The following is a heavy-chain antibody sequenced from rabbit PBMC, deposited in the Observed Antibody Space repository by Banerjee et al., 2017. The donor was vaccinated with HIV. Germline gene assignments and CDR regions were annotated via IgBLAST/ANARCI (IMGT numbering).Heavy chain of an antibody. V-gene: IGHV1S43*01. CDR1: GFDLSSFYY. CDR2: IYTTSGNT. Sequence: QEQLEESGGGLVKPEGSLTLTCKASGFDLSSFYYMCWVRQAPGKGLELIACIYTTSGNTWYASWVNGRFAISRSTTLNTVDLRMPSLTAADTATYFCVRDIDTYGYTGDGYPTSGRGNLWGPGTLVTVS. D-gene: IGHD6-1*01. CDR3: VRDIDTYGYTGDGYPTSGRGNL. J-gene: IGHJ4*01.